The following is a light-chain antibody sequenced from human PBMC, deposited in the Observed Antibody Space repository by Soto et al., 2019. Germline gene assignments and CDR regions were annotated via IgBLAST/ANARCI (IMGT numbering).Light chain of an antibody. J-gene: IGLJ2*01. Sequence: QAVVTQPPSASGTPGQRVTISCSGSSSNIGRNTVNWYQQLPGTAPKLLIHSNNQRPSGVPDRFSGSKSGTSASLAISGLQSEDEAHYYCAAWDDSLNGHVVFGGGTQLTVL. CDR2: SNN. CDR3: AAWDDSLNGHVV. V-gene: IGLV1-44*01. CDR1: SSNIGRNT.